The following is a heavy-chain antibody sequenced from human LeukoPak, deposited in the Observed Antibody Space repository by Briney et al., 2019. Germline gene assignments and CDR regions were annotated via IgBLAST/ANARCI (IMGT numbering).Heavy chain of an antibody. V-gene: IGHV3-23*01. CDR1: GFTFSDYA. Sequence: PGGSLRLSCAASGFTFSDYAMSWVRQAPGKGLEWVSLISGSGVAYDADSVKGRFTVSRDNSKNTLYLQMNSLRAEDSAVYYCAKDGHYPDTSGYYYEDSWGQGTLVTVSS. CDR3: AKDGHYPDTSGYYYEDS. J-gene: IGHJ4*02. CDR2: ISGSGVA. D-gene: IGHD3-22*01.